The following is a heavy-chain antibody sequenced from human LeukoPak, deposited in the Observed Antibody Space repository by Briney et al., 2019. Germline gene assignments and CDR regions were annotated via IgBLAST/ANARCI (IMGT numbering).Heavy chain of an antibody. Sequence: SVKVSCKASGYTFTSYGISWVRQAPGQGLEWMGGIIPIFGTANYAQKFQGRVTITTDESTSTAYMELSSLRSEDTAVYYCARDASQGSSTSHFDYWGQGTLVTVSS. CDR1: GYTFTSYG. J-gene: IGHJ4*02. D-gene: IGHD2-2*01. CDR3: ARDASQGSSTSHFDY. CDR2: IIPIFGTA. V-gene: IGHV1-69*05.